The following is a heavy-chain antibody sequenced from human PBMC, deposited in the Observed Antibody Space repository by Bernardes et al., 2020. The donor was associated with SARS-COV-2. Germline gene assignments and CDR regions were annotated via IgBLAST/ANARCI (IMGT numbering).Heavy chain of an antibody. CDR2: INHSGST. CDR3: ARTMPSGITGTTPKQPYYYGMDV. Sequence: SETLSLTCAVYGGSFSGYYWSWIRQPPGKGLEWIGEINHSGSTNYNPSLKSRVTISVDTSKNQFSLKLSSVTAADTAVYYCARTMPSGITGTTPKQPYYYGMDVWGQGTTVTVSS. CDR1: GGSFSGYY. D-gene: IGHD1-7*01. J-gene: IGHJ6*02. V-gene: IGHV4-34*01.